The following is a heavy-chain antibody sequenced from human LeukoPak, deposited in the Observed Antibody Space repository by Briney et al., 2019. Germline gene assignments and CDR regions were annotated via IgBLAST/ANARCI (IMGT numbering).Heavy chain of an antibody. V-gene: IGHV3-9*01. CDR3: AKGSYYDSSGSFYFDY. Sequence: GGSLRLSCAGSGIIFNNYAMHWVRQPPGKGLEWVSGISWNSGSIDYADSVKGRFTISRDNAKNSLYLQMNSLRVEDTAFYYCAKGSYYDSSGSFYFDYWGQGTLVTVSS. CDR2: ISWNSGSI. D-gene: IGHD3-22*01. CDR1: GIIFNNYA. J-gene: IGHJ4*02.